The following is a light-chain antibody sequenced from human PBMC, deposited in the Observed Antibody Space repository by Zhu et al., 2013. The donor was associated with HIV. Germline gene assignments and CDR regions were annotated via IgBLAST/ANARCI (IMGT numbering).Light chain of an antibody. CDR3: ISYTTTSTRV. CDR1: SSDVGNYNY. CDR2: EVS. J-gene: IGLJ3*02. Sequence: QSALTQPASVSGSPGQSITISCTGTSSDVGNYNYVSWYQQHPGKVPKLMIYEVSNRPSGVSNRFSGSKSGNTASLTISGLQAEDEADYYCISYTTTSTRVFGGGTRLTVL. V-gene: IGLV2-14*01.